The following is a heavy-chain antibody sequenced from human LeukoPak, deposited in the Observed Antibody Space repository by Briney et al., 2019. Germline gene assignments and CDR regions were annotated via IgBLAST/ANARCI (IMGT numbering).Heavy chain of an antibody. CDR3: ARDRTGSGNSAELYAEYFQH. Sequence: GGSLRLSCAASGFTFSSYAMHWVRQAPGKGLEYVSAISSNGGSTYYANSVKGRFTISRDNSKNTLYLQMGSLRAEDMAVYYCARDRTGSGNSAELYAEYFQHWGQGTLVTVSS. D-gene: IGHD2-8*01. J-gene: IGHJ1*01. V-gene: IGHV3-64*01. CDR1: GFTFSSYA. CDR2: ISSNGGST.